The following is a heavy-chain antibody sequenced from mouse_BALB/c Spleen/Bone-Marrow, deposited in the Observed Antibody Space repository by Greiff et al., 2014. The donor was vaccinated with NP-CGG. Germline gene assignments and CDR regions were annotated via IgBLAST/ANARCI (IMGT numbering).Heavy chain of an antibody. Sequence: VQLQQSGPELVKPGASVRISCKASGYTFTSYYIHWVKQRPGQGLEWIGWIYPGNVNTKYNEKFKGKATLTADKSSSTAYMQRSSLTSEDSAVYFCARWVVGRDYAMDYRGQGTSVTVSS. D-gene: IGHD1-1*01. CDR3: ARWVVGRDYAMDY. CDR1: GYTFTSYY. J-gene: IGHJ4*01. V-gene: IGHV1S56*01. CDR2: IYPGNVNT.